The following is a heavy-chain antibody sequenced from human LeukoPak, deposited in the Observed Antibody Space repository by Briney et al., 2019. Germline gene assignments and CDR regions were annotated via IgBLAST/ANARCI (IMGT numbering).Heavy chain of an antibody. CDR1: GFTFSSYS. Sequence: GGSLRLSCAASGFTFSSYSMNWVRQAPGKGLEWVAVISYDGSNKYYADSVKGRFTISRDNSKNTLYLQMNSLRAEDTAVYYCARGEYYYDSSGPYLDYWGQGTLVTVSS. J-gene: IGHJ4*02. CDR3: ARGEYYYDSSGPYLDY. CDR2: ISYDGSNK. V-gene: IGHV3-30*03. D-gene: IGHD3-22*01.